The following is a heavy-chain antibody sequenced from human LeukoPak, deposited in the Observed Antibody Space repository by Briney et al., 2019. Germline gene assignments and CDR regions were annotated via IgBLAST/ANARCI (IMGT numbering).Heavy chain of an antibody. CDR1: GGSFSSYY. D-gene: IGHD2-2*01. CDR2: IYYSGST. J-gene: IGHJ3*02. CDR3: ASNTREVVVPAAMWFGEVENAFDI. V-gene: IGHV4-59*01. Sequence: SETLSLTCTVSGGSFSSYYWSWIRQPPGKGLEWIGYIYYSGSTNYNPSLKSRVTISVDTSKNQFSLKLSSVTAADTAVYYCASNTREVVVPAAMWFGEVENAFDIWGQGTMVTVSS.